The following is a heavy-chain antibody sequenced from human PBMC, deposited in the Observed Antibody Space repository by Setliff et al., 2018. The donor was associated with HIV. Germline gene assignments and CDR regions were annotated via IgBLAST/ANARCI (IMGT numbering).Heavy chain of an antibody. J-gene: IGHJ1*01. CDR3: ATIRAYYYDSSGQEYFQH. Sequence: ASEKVSCKVSGYTLTEGSIHWVGQAPGKGLEWMGGVDPEDDETVYAQKFQGRVTKTEDTSTDTAYMELSSPTSEDTAMYYCATIRAYYYDSSGQEYFQHWGHGSLVTVSS. V-gene: IGHV1-24*01. D-gene: IGHD3-22*01. CDR1: GYTLTEGS. CDR2: VDPEDDET.